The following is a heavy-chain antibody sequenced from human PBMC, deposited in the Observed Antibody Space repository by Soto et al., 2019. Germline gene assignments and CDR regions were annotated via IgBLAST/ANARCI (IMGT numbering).Heavy chain of an antibody. CDR2: IYYSGST. D-gene: IGHD5-18*01. Sequence: PSETLSLTCTVSGGSISSSSYYWGWIRQPSGKGLEWIGSIYYSGSTYYNPSLKSRVTISVDTSKNQFSLKLSSVTAADTAVYYCACIFSGGYGYGFYYYGMDVWGQGTTVTVSS. V-gene: IGHV4-39*01. CDR3: ACIFSGGYGYGFYYYGMDV. CDR1: GGSISSSSYY. J-gene: IGHJ6*02.